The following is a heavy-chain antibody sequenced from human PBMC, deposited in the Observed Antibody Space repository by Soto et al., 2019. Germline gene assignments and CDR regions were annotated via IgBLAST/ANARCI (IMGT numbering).Heavy chain of an antibody. CDR3: AREWDNKSEHSSGWYDDF. D-gene: IGHD6-19*01. CDR2: INPTGGST. V-gene: IGHV1-46*01. J-gene: IGHJ4*02. CDR1: AYSFTSYY. Sequence: ASVKVSCKASAYSFTSYYMHWVRQAPGQGLEWMGIINPTGGSTNYAQKFQGRVTMTTDTSTNTVYMELRSLRSDDTAVYYCAREWDNKSEHSSGWYDDFWGQGTLVTVSS.